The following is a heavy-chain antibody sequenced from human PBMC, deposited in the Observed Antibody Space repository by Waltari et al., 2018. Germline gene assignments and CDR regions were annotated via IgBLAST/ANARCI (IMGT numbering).Heavy chain of an antibody. Sequence: QVQLVQSGAEVKKPGATVKVSCKASGYTFTSYGISWVRQATGQGLEWMGWISAYNGNTNYAQKLQGRVTMTTDTSTSTAYMELRSLRSDDTAVYYCARVSEARSSGWFIPRGPWGQGTLVTVSS. V-gene: IGHV1-18*01. J-gene: IGHJ5*02. CDR3: ARVSEARSSGWFIPRGP. CDR2: ISAYNGNT. CDR1: GYTFTSYG. D-gene: IGHD6-19*01.